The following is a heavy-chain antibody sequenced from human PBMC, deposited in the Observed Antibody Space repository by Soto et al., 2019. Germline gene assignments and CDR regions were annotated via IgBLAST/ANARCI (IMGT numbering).Heavy chain of an antibody. V-gene: IGHV3-23*01. CDR1: GFTFSSHA. CDR3: ARRSSGWYFDY. Sequence: EVQLLESGGGLVQPGGSLSLSCAASGFTFSSHAMNWVRQAPGKGLEVVSDISGRGDRTYYADSVKDRFTISSDKSKNILYRRMNSLRAEDTAVYYCARRSSGWYFDYWGQGALVTVA. CDR2: ISGRGDRT. D-gene: IGHD6-19*01. J-gene: IGHJ4*02.